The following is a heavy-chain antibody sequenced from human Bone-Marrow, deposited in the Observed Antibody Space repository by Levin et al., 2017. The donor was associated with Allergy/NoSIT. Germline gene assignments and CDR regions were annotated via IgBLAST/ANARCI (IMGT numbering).Heavy chain of an antibody. CDR1: GFTFSHYW. J-gene: IGHJ5*02. CDR3: AREFNKYFDP. D-gene: IGHD1/OR15-1a*01. CDR2: IKSDGSGA. V-gene: IGHV3-74*01. Sequence: PGGSLRLSCAASGFTFSHYWMHWVRQAPGKGLVWVSRIKSDGSGAIYADSVKGRFSISRDNAKNTLYLQMNSLRVEDTAVYYCAREFNKYFDPWGQGAVVTVSS.